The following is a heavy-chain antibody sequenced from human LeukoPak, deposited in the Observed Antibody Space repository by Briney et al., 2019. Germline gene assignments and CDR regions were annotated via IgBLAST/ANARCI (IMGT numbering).Heavy chain of an antibody. CDR3: ATLSSIAAADY. J-gene: IGHJ4*02. Sequence: WASVKVSCKAPGYTFTSYYMHWVRQAPGQGLEWMGIINPSGGSTSYAQKFQGRVTMTRDMSTSTVYMELSSLRSEDTAVYYCATLSSIAAADYWGQGTLVTVSS. V-gene: IGHV1-46*01. D-gene: IGHD6-6*01. CDR2: INPSGGST. CDR1: GYTFTSYY.